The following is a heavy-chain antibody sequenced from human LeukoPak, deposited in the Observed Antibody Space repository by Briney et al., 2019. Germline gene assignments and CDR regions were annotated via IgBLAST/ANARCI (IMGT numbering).Heavy chain of an antibody. CDR1: GFTFGDYA. J-gene: IGHJ4*02. CDR2: INQDGSEK. D-gene: IGHD3-10*01. Sequence: GRSLRLSCTASGFTFGDYAMNWVRQAPGKGLEWVANINQDGSEKYYVDSVKGRFSVSRDNANNSLYLQMNTLRVDDTAVYYCATGRGDYWGQGILVTVYS. CDR3: ATGRGDY. V-gene: IGHV3-7*01.